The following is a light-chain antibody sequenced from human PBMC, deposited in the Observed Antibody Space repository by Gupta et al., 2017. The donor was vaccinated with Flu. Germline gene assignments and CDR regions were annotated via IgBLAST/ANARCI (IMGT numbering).Light chain of an antibody. V-gene: IGKV1-39*01. Sequence: DIQMTQSPSSLSASVGDRVTITCRASQSVSNFLHWYQQKPGKAPKLLIYGASTLQGGVPSRFSGSGSGTDFTLTINRLQPQDFATYYCQQCDSTPKTFGRGTTVEIK. J-gene: IGKJ4*02. CDR3: QQCDSTPKT. CDR2: GAS. CDR1: QSVSNF.